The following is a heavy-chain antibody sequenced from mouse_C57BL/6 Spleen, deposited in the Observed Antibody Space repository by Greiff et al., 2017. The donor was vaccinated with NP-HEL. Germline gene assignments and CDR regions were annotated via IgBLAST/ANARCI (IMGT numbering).Heavy chain of an antibody. CDR1: GYTFTSYT. V-gene: IGHV1-4*01. CDR3: AELGAFDV. Sequence: VQLVESGAELARPGASVKMSCKASGYTFTSYTMHWVKQRPGQGLEWIGYINPSSGYTKYNQKFKDKATLTADKSSSTAYMQLSSLTSEDSAVYYCAELGAFDVWGTGTTVTVSS. CDR2: INPSSGYT. J-gene: IGHJ1*03. D-gene: IGHD4-1*01.